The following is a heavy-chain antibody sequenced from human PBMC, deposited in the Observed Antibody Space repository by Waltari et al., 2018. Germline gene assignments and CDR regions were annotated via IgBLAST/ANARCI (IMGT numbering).Heavy chain of an antibody. V-gene: IGHV3-53*02. D-gene: IGHD2-21*02. J-gene: IGHJ4*02. Sequence: EVQLVETGGGLIQPGGSLRLPCPASAFLFSPTFMPWGRQAPGKGLEWVSSLYPAAFTYYADSVKGRFTISRDSSKNTLYLQMSSVRAEDTAVYYCARNQVETALGYWGQGTLVTVSS. CDR1: AFLFSPTF. CDR3: ARNQVETALGY. CDR2: LYPAAFT.